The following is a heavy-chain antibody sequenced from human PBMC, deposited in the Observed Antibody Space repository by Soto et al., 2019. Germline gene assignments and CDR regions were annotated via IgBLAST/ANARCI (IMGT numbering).Heavy chain of an antibody. J-gene: IGHJ4*02. V-gene: IGHV3-30-3*01. D-gene: IGHD3-3*01. CDR1: GFTFSSCA. Sequence: QVQLVESGGGVVQPGRSLRLSCAASGFTFSSCAMHWVRQAPGKGLEWVALISYDGSNKYYADSVKGRFTISRDNSKNTLYLQMNSLRAEDTAVYYCARDKRDLRFLEWSYYFDYWGQGTLVPVSS. CDR3: ARDKRDLRFLEWSYYFDY. CDR2: ISYDGSNK.